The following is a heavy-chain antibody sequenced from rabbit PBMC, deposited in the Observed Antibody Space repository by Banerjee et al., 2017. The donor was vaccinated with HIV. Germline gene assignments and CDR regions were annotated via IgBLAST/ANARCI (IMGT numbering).Heavy chain of an antibody. Sequence: QVKESGGGLVQPGGSLKLSCKGSEFDVTNYHMIWVRQAPGKGLEWIGYIDPVFDTTYYASWVNGRFTISSHNAQNTLYLQLNSLTAADTATYFCARSGYGANSNLWGPGTLVTVS. D-gene: IGHD1-1*01. J-gene: IGHJ4*01. CDR1: EFDVTNYH. V-gene: IGHV1S7*01. CDR3: ARSGYGANSNL. CDR2: IDPVFDTT.